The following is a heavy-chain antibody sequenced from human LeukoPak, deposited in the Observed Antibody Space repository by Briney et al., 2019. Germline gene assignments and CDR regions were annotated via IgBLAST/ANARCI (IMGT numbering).Heavy chain of an antibody. CDR1: GGSISSYY. CDR3: ARGTPGRSRNY. CDR2: IYYSGST. D-gene: IGHD1-14*01. Sequence: PSQTLSLTCTVSGGSISSYYWSWIRQPPTKGLEWIGYIYYSGSTNYNPSLKSRVTISVDTSKNQFSLKLSSVTAADTAVYYCARGTPGRSRNYWGQGTLVTVSS. J-gene: IGHJ4*02. V-gene: IGHV4-59*01.